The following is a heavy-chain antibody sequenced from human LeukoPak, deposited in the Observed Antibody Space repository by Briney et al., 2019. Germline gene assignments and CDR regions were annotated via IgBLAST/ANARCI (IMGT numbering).Heavy chain of an antibody. CDR1: GGSISSGGYY. V-gene: IGHV4-31*03. CDR3: AREPKTIENWFDP. CDR2: IYYSGST. D-gene: IGHD4/OR15-4a*01. J-gene: IGHJ5*02. Sequence: SETLSLTCTVSGGSISSGGYYWSWIRQHPGKGLEWIGYIYYSGSTYYNPSLKSRVTISVDTSKNQFSLKLSSVTAADTAVYYCAREPKTIENWFDPWGQGTLVTVSS.